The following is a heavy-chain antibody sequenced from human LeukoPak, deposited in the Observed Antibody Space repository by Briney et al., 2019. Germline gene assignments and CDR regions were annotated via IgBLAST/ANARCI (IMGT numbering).Heavy chain of an antibody. J-gene: IGHJ3*02. CDR3: ATSGAYEISWAFNI. CDR1: GFTFSTYE. V-gene: IGHV3-48*03. D-gene: IGHD3-9*01. CDR2: IGSRPTTT. Sequence: GGSLRLSCAGSGFTFSTYEMNWLGQAPGKGLEWVSYIGSRPTTTYYAESVRGRFTISRDNTKNSMFLQMTSLRADDAAVYFCATSGAYEISWAFNIWGQGTMVAVSS.